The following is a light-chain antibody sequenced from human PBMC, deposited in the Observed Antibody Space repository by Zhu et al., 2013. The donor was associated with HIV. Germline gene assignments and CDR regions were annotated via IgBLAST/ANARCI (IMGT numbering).Light chain of an antibody. Sequence: QSALTQPASVSGSPGQSITISCTGTSSDVGGYNYVSWYQQHPGKAPKLMIYEVSNRPSGVSNRFSGSKSGNTASLTISGLQAEDEADYYCSSYTSSSTLGXFGTGTKVTV. CDR2: EVS. CDR1: SSDVGGYNY. J-gene: IGLJ1*01. V-gene: IGLV2-14*01. CDR3: SSYTSSSTLGX.